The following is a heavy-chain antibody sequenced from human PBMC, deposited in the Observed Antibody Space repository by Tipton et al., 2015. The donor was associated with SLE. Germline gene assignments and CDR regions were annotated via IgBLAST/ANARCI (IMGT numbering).Heavy chain of an antibody. Sequence: GSLRLSCAASGFTFSSYAMSWVRQAPGKGLEWVSVIYSAGSTYYADSVKGRFTISRDNSKNTLYLQMNSLRAEDTAVYYCISEESWGQGDLVTVSS. CDR3: ISEES. CDR1: GFTFSSYA. V-gene: IGHV3-23*03. J-gene: IGHJ5*02. D-gene: IGHD1-26*01. CDR2: IYSAGST.